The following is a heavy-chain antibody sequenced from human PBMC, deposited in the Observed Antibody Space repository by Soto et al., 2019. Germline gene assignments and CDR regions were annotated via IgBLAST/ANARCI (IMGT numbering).Heavy chain of an antibody. D-gene: IGHD6-13*01. CDR1: GYTFTSYG. CDR3: ARDSAAGLRNWFDP. V-gene: IGHV1-18*01. CDR2: ISAYNGNT. J-gene: IGHJ5*02. Sequence: GASVKVSCKASGYTFTSYGMSWVRQAPGQGLEWMGWISAYNGNTNYAQKLQGRVTMTTDTSTSTAYMELRSLRSDDTAVYYCARDSAAGLRNWFDPWGQGTLVTVSS.